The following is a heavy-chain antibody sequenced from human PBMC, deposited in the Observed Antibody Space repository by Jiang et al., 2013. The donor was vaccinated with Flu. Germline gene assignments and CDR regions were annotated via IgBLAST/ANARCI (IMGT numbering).Heavy chain of an antibody. CDR3: AHSFDETEYSSSWYGNFDY. D-gene: IGHD6-13*01. CDR1: GFSLSTSGVG. V-gene: IGHV2-5*02. J-gene: IGHJ4*02. CDR2: IYWDDDK. Sequence: KPTQTLTLTCTFSGFSLSTSGVGVGWIRQPPGKALEWLALIYWDDDKRYSPSLKSRLTITKDTSKNQVVLTMTNMDPVDTATYYCAHSFDETEYSSSWYGNFDYWGQGTLVTVSS.